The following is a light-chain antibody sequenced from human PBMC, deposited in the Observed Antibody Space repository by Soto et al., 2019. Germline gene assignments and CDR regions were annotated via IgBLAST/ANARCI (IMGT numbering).Light chain of an antibody. J-gene: IGLJ2*01. Sequence: QSVLTQPASVSGSPGQSITISCTGTSSDVGGYNYVSWYQQHPGKAPKLMIYEVSYRPSGVSNRFSGSKSGNTASLTISGLQPEDEADYYCSSYTSGSTLVFGGGTKVTV. V-gene: IGLV2-14*01. CDR3: SSYTSGSTLV. CDR1: SSDVGGYNY. CDR2: EVS.